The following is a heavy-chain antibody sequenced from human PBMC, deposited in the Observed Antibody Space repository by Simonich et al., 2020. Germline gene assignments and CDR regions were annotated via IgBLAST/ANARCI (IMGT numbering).Heavy chain of an antibody. Sequence: EVQLVESGGGVVRPGGSLRRSCAASGFTFEEYGMSWVRQAQGKGLEWGSGINWNGGSTGYADSVKGRVTISRDNAKNSLYLQMNSLRAEDTALYHCARGRNDFDYWGQGTLVTVSS. D-gene: IGHD1-1*01. CDR2: INWNGGST. V-gene: IGHV3-20*01. J-gene: IGHJ4*02. CDR1: GFTFEEYG. CDR3: ARGRNDFDY.